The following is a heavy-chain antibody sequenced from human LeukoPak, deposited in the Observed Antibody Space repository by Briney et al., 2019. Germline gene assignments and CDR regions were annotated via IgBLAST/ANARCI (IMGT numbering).Heavy chain of an antibody. CDR3: ARTNPVARNSLDY. CDR1: VGSISSGNW. J-gene: IGHJ4*02. V-gene: IGHV4-4*02. Sequence: PSETLSLTCDVSVGSISSGNWWSWVRQSPAKGLEWIGDIFHNGATAYNPSLKGRITISVDKSKNQFSLKMNSVTAADTAVYFCARTNPVARNSLDYWGQGTQVTVSS. CDR2: IFHNGAT. D-gene: IGHD1-14*01.